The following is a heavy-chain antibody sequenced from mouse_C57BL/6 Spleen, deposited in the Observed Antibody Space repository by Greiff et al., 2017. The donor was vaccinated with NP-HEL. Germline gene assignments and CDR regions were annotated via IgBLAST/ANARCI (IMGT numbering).Heavy chain of an antibody. V-gene: IGHV5-9-1*02. D-gene: IGHD2-1*01. Sequence: DVMLVESGGGLVKPGGSLKLSCAASGFTFSSYAMSWVRQTPEQRLEWVAYISSGGGYTYYADTVKGRFTISRDNARNTLYLQMSSLKSEDTAMYYCTRGYCNYEAMDYWGQGTSVTVSS. J-gene: IGHJ4*01. CDR2: ISSGGGYT. CDR1: GFTFSSYA. CDR3: TRGYCNYEAMDY.